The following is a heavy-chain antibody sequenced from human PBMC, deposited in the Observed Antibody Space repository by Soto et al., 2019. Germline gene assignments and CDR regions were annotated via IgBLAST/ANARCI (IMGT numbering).Heavy chain of an antibody. Sequence: EVQLVESGGGLVQPGGSLKLSCAASGFIFSTCWMTWVRQAPGKGLEWVANIDQDGSEKYHVDSVKGRFTISRDNAKNSLYLQMNSLRAEDTAVYYCARDSINWYQDYWGQGTLVTVSS. V-gene: IGHV3-7*05. J-gene: IGHJ4*02. D-gene: IGHD6-13*01. CDR2: IDQDGSEK. CDR1: GFIFSTCW. CDR3: ARDSINWYQDY.